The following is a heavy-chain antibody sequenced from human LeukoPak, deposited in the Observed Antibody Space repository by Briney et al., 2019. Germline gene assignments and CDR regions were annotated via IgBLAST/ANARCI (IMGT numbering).Heavy chain of an antibody. CDR2: ISGSGGST. V-gene: IGHV3-23*01. Sequence: EWVSAISGSGGSTSYADSVKGRFAISRDNSKNTLFLQMNSLRAEDTAVYYCANENWFDPWGQGTLVTVSS. J-gene: IGHJ5*02. CDR3: ANENWFDP.